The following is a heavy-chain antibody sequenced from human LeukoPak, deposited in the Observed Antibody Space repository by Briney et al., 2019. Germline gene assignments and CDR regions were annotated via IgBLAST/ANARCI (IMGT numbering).Heavy chain of an antibody. J-gene: IGHJ5*02. D-gene: IGHD6-13*01. CDR3: TRERGDSSSWPNWFDP. V-gene: IGHV3-49*03. Sequence: GGSLRLSCTASGFTFGDYAMSWFRQAPGKGLEWVCFIRSKAYGGTTEYAASVKGRFTISRDDSKSIAYLQMNSLKTEDTAVYYCTRERGDSSSWPNWFDPWGQGTLVTVSS. CDR2: IRSKAYGGTT. CDR1: GFTFGDYA.